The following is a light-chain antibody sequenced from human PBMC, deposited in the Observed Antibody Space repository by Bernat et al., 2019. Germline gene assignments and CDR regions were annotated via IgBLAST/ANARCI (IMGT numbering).Light chain of an antibody. Sequence: QSALTQPASVSVSPGQSITISCTGTSSDVGGYNYVSWYQQHPGKAPKLMLYDVSNRPSGVSNRFSGSKSGNTASLTISGLQAEDEADYYCSSYTSSSTVVFGTGTKVTVL. J-gene: IGLJ1*01. V-gene: IGLV2-14*03. CDR2: DVS. CDR3: SSYTSSSTVV. CDR1: SSDVGGYNY.